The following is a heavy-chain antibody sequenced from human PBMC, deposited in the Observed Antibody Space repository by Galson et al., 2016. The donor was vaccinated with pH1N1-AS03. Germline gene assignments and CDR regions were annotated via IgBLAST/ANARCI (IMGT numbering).Heavy chain of an antibody. D-gene: IGHD6-6*01. CDR1: GHIFANYW. J-gene: IGHJ6*02. Sequence: SGAEVKKPGESLKISCKGSGHIFANYWIGWVRQTPGKGLEWMGLIYPGDSDTRYSPSFQGQVTISADKSLSTAYFQWSSLKASETAMYYCASPRIAAHTYYYHGIDVWGQGTTVTVSS. CDR3: ASPRIAAHTYYYHGIDV. V-gene: IGHV5-51*01. CDR2: IYPGDSDT.